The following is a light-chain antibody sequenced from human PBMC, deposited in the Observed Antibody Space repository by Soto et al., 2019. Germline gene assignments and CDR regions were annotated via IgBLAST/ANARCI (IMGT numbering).Light chain of an antibody. CDR3: QQYDNLPLT. CDR1: QDISTY. J-gene: IGKJ4*01. CDR2: DAS. V-gene: IGKV1-33*01. Sequence: DIQMTQSPSSLSASVGDRVTITCQASQDISTYLNWYQQKPGKAPKLLIYDASNLETGVPSRFSGSGSGTEFTFSISSLQPEDIATYYFQQYDNLPLTFGGGTKVEIK.